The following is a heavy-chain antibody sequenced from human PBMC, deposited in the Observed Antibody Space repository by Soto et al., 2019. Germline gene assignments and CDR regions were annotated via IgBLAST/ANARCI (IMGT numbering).Heavy chain of an antibody. J-gene: IGHJ6*02. CDR3: AREGVAYYSGMDV. V-gene: IGHV1-46*01. CDR1: GYTFTTYY. CDR2: INPSGGST. D-gene: IGHD2-21*01. Sequence: QVQLVQSGAEVKKPGATVKVSCEASGYTFTTYYMHWVRQAPGQGPERMGVINPSGGSTTYAQQFQGRVNMTWDTSTSTVYMDLSSLRSEDTAVYYCAREGVAYYSGMDVWGQGTTVTVSS.